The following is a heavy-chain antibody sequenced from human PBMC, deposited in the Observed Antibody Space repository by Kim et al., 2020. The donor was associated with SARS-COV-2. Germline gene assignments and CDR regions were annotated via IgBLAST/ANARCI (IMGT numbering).Heavy chain of an antibody. CDR3: ARDQGVRWRNWYFDL. V-gene: IGHV3-74*01. D-gene: IGHD3-16*01. Sequence: GGSLRLSCAASGFTFSSYWMHWVRQAPGKGLVWVSRINSDGSSTSYADSVKGRFTISRDNAKNTLYLQMNSLRAEDTAVYYCARDQGVRWRNWYFDLWGRGTLVTVSS. J-gene: IGHJ2*01. CDR1: GFTFSSYW. CDR2: INSDGSST.